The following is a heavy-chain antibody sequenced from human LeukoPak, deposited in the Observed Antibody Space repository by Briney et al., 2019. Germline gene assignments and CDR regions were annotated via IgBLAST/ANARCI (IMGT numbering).Heavy chain of an antibody. CDR2: ISRTGNI. Sequence: PSGTLSLTCAVSGGSISRRNWWGWVRQPPGKGLEWIGEISRTGNIDYDPSVRSRATISLDKSKSQFSLRLTSLTSADTAVYYCARGQGAADYWGQGILVIVSS. V-gene: IGHV4-4*02. J-gene: IGHJ4*02. CDR1: GGSISRRNW. D-gene: IGHD1-26*01. CDR3: ARGQGAADY.